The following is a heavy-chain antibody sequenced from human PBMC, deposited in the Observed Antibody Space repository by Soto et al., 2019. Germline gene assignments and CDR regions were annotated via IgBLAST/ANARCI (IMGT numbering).Heavy chain of an antibody. CDR2: ISYSGST. Sequence: SETLSLTCTVSGGSVSSSSYYWTWIRQSPGKGLEWIGYISYSGSTSYNPSLKSRVTISADTSNNQFSLKLSSVIPADTAVYYCARDRVAAAGTYYYNYGMDVWGQGTSVTVSS. CDR3: ARDRVAAAGTYYYNYGMDV. J-gene: IGHJ6*02. V-gene: IGHV4-61*01. CDR1: GGSVSSSSYY. D-gene: IGHD6-25*01.